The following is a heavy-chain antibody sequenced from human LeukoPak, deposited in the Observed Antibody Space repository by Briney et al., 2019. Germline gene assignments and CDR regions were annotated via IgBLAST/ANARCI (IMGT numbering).Heavy chain of an antibody. V-gene: IGHV6-1*01. J-gene: IGHJ4*02. CDR2: TYYRSKWYN. D-gene: IGHD6-19*01. Sequence: SQTLSLTCAISGDGVSSNSAAWNWIRQSPSRGLEWLGRTYYRSKWYNDYVVSVKSRITINPDTSKNQFSLQLNSVTPEDTAVYYCARDDGIAVAGRFDYWGQGTLVTVSS. CDR3: ARDDGIAVAGRFDY. CDR1: GDGVSSNSAA.